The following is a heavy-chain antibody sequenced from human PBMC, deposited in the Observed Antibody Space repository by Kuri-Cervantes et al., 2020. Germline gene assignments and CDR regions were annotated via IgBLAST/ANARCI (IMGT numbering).Heavy chain of an antibody. V-gene: IGHV3-66*01. J-gene: IGHJ6*02. CDR3: ARERVTGALYYYYGMDV. CDR1: GFTVSSNY. Sequence: GGSLRLSCAASGFTVSSNYMSWVRQAPGKGLEWVSVIYSGGSTYYADSVKGRFTISRDNSKNTLYLQMNSQRAEDTAVYYCARERVTGALYYYYGMDVCGQGTTVTVSS. CDR2: IYSGGST. D-gene: IGHD1-14*01.